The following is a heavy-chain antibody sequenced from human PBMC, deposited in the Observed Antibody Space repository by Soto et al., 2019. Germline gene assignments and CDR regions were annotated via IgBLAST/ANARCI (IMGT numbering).Heavy chain of an antibody. CDR2: SSYNGGT. Sequence: SETLSLTCTVSTDSSSFTNSYWGWIRQPPGKGLQWIGSSSYNGGTFCNPSLKGRVVISFDTSKKQSSLQVTSVTAADTAVYFCARHRIEVVWRGFDFWGQGSPVTVSS. V-gene: IGHV4-39*01. J-gene: IGHJ4*02. D-gene: IGHD3-10*01. CDR1: TDSSSFTNSY. CDR3: ARHRIEVVWRGFDF.